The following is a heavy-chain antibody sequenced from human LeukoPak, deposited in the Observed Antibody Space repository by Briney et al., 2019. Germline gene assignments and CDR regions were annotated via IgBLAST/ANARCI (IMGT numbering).Heavy chain of an antibody. D-gene: IGHD3-3*01. Sequence: ASVKICCKASGYTFTSYYIHWVPQAPRQGIESIGIVNTSGGSTSYAQKFQGRVTMTRDTSTSTVYMELSRLRAEDPAVYYCARGQGGPDYDFWSGYFDYWGQGTLVTVSS. CDR3: ARGQGGPDYDFWSGYFDY. CDR2: VNTSGGST. J-gene: IGHJ4*02. V-gene: IGHV1-46*01. CDR1: GYTFTSYY.